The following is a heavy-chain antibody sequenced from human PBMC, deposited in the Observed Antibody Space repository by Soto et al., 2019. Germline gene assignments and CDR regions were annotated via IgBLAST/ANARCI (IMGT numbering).Heavy chain of an antibody. CDR3: ARVGVGYCISTSCSSLGMDV. CDR2: IYPGDSDT. D-gene: IGHD2-2*03. Sequence: GESLKISCKGSGYSFTSYWIGWVRQMPGKGLEWMGIIYPGDSDTRYSPSFQGQVTISADKSISTAYLQWSSLKASDTAMYYCARVGVGYCISTSCSSLGMDVWGQGTTVTVSS. CDR1: GYSFTSYW. V-gene: IGHV5-51*01. J-gene: IGHJ6*02.